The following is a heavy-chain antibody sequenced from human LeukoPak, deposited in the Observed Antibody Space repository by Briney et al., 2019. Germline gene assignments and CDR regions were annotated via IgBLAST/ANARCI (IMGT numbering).Heavy chain of an antibody. V-gene: IGHV4-4*07. J-gene: IGHJ6*03. CDR1: GGSISSYY. CDR3: AAGPIAASYYYYYMDV. D-gene: IGHD6-13*01. Sequence: SETLSLTCTVSGGSISSYYWSWIRQPAGKGLEWIGRIYTSGSINYNPSLKSRVTMSVDTSKNQFSLKLSSVTAADTAVYYCAAGPIAASYYYYYMDVWGKGTTVTISS. CDR2: IYTSGSI.